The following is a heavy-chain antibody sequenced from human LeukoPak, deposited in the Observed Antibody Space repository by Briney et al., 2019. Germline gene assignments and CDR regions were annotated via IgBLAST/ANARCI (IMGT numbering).Heavy chain of an antibody. CDR3: ARIYDNSGYYDY. V-gene: IGHV3-7*04. J-gene: IGHJ4*02. D-gene: IGHD3-22*01. CDR2: INQGGSEK. CDR1: GFTFSTYW. Sequence: GGSLRLSCAASGFTFSTYWMSWVRQAPGKGLEWVANINQGGSEKYYVDSVKGGFTISRDNAKNSLYLQMNSLRAEDTAVYYCARIYDNSGYYDYWGQGTLVTVSS.